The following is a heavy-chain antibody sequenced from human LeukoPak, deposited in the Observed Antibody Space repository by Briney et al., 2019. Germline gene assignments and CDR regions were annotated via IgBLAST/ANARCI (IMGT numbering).Heavy chain of an antibody. V-gene: IGHV5-51*01. D-gene: IGHD3-10*01. CDR1: GYSFTSYW. CDR2: IYPGDSDT. J-gene: IGHJ2*01. Sequence: GESLKISCKGSGYSFTSYWIGWVRQMPGKGLEWMGIIYPGDSDTRYSPSFQGQVTISADKSISTAYLQWSSLKASDTAMYYCARQADYYGSGSYYKKGGGYFDLWGRGTLVTVSS. CDR3: ARQADYYGSGSYYKKGGGYFDL.